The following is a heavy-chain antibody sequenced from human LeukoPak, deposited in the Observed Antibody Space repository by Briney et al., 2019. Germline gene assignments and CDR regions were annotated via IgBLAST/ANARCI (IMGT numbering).Heavy chain of an antibody. V-gene: IGHV4-34*01. J-gene: IGHJ6*03. CDR3: ARTGSYHLTLYYYYYMDV. CDR2: NNHSGST. CDR1: GGSFSDYY. D-gene: IGHD1-26*01. Sequence: SETLSLTCAVYGGSFSDYYWIWMRQTPGKGLEWIGENNHSGSTNYNPPLKSRVTISVDTSKNQFSLKLSSVTAADTAVYYCARTGSYHLTLYYYYYMDVWGKGTTVTVSS.